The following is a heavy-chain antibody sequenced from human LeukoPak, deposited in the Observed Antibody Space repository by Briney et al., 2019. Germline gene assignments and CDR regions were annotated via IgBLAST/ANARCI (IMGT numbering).Heavy chain of an antibody. CDR1: GFTFSSYA. CDR3: AKDDGSYYYDSSGYPDY. V-gene: IGHV3-23*01. D-gene: IGHD3-22*01. CDR2: ISGSGGST. J-gene: IGHJ4*02. Sequence: GGSLRLSCAASGFTFSSYAMSWVRQAPGKGLEWVSAISGSGGSTYYADSVKGRFTISRDNSKNTLYLQMNSLRAEDTAVYYCAKDDGSYYYDSSGYPDYWGQGTLVTVSS.